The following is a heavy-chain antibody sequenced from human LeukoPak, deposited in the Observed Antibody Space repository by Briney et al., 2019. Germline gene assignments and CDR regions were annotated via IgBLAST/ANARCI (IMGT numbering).Heavy chain of an antibody. D-gene: IGHD4-17*01. CDR1: GFTFSSYA. V-gene: IGHV3-23*01. CDR2: ISGSGGST. J-gene: IGHJ6*03. CDR3: AKDRPPLYGDYGYYYYYYMDV. Sequence: GGSLRLSCAASGFTFSSYAMSWVREAPGPGLEWVSAISGSGGSTYYADSVKGRFTISRDNSKNTLYLQMNSLRAEDTAVYYCAKDRPPLYGDYGYYYYYYMDVWGKGTTVTVSS.